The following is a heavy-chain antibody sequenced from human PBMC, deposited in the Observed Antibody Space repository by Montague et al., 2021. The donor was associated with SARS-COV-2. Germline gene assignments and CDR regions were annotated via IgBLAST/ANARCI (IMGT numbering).Heavy chain of an antibody. V-gene: IGHV4-59*01. CDR2: VHYNGST. CDR1: GGSMSGYY. J-gene: IGHJ4*02. CDR3: ARAQNTCFIANCVNYFAV. D-gene: IGHD1-1*01. Sequence: SETLSLTCEVSGGSMSGYYWTWSRQSPGKGREWSGDVHYNGSTKNNTPLKTRVSLSLDTPKNHFFLHLSSVTAADTAIYFCARAQNTCFIANCVNYFAVWGLGALVTVSS.